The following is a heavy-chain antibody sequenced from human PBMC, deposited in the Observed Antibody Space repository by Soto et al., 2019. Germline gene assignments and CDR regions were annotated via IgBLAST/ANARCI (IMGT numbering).Heavy chain of an antibody. V-gene: IGHV3-15*01. CDR2: IKSKTDGGTT. J-gene: IGHJ4*02. CDR1: GFTFSNAW. CDR3: NTDSQGGSYPF. Sequence: GGSLRLSCAASGFTFSNAWMSWVRQAPGKGLEWVGRIKSKTDGGTTDYAAPVKGRFTISRDDSKNTLYLQMNSLKTEDTAVYYCNTDSQGGSYPFWGQGTLVTVYS. D-gene: IGHD1-26*01.